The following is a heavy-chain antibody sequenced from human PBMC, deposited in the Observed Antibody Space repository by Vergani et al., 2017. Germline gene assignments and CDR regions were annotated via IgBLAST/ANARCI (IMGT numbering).Heavy chain of an antibody. V-gene: IGHV2-26*01. J-gene: IGHJ4*02. CDR3: ARVGSPGSSPFDF. CDR1: GFSLSNARMG. Sequence: QVTLKESGPVLVKPSETLTLTCTVSGFSLSNARMGVSWIRRPPGGALEWLARVDWEDDKFFSPSLGGRLAISKDTSRNRVVLTLTNVDSADTGTYYCARVGSPGSSPFDFWGLGAQVTVSS. CDR2: VDWEDDK. D-gene: IGHD3-10*01.